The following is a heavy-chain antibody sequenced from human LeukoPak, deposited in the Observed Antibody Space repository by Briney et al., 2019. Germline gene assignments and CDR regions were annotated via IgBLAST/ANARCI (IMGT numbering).Heavy chain of an antibody. D-gene: IGHD3-10*01. J-gene: IGHJ6*03. V-gene: IGHV4-4*09. CDR1: GGSISSYY. CDR2: IYTSGSI. Sequence: PSETLSLTCSVSGGSISSYYWSWIRQPPGKGLEWIGDIYTSGSINYNPSLKSRVTISVDTSKNQFSLKLSSVTAADTAMYYCARRGPLAGRSFYCYYMDVWGKGTTVTVSS. CDR3: ARRGPLAGRSFYCYYMDV.